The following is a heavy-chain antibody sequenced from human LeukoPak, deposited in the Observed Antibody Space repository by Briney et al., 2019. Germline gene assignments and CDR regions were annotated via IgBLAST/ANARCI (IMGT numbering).Heavy chain of an antibody. CDR2: IIPIFGPA. Sequence: ASVKVSCKASGGTFSSYAISWVRQAPGQGLEWMGRIIPIFGPANYAQKFQGRVTITTDESTSTAYMELSSLRSEDTAVYYCASKYYYDSSGYYYFDYWGQGTLVTVSS. V-gene: IGHV1-69*05. CDR3: ASKYYYDSSGYYYFDY. J-gene: IGHJ4*02. D-gene: IGHD3-22*01. CDR1: GGTFSSYA.